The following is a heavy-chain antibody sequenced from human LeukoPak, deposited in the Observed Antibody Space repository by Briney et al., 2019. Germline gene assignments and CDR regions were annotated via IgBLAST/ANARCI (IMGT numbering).Heavy chain of an antibody. CDR2: INHSGST. V-gene: IGHV4-34*01. CDR3: ATGIAGPSYFDH. D-gene: IGHD1-26*01. CDR1: GGSFSGDF. Sequence: SETLSLTCAVYGGSFSGDFWSWIRQSPGKGLEWIGEINHSGSTNYNPSLKSRVTISVDTSKNQFSLKLSSVTAADTAVYYCATGIAGPSYFDHWGQGTLVTVSS. J-gene: IGHJ4*02.